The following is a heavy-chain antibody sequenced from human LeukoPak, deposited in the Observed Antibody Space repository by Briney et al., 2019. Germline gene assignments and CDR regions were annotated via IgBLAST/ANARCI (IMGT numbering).Heavy chain of an antibody. Sequence: GGSLRLSYAATGFTFSSHGMSWVRQAPGKGLEWVSAISASGGGTYYADSVKGRFTISRDNSMNTLYLQMNSLRAEDTAVYYCARGDFWLDYWGQGALVTVSS. J-gene: IGHJ4*02. CDR2: ISASGGGT. CDR3: ARGDFWLDY. CDR1: GFTFSSHG. D-gene: IGHD3-3*01. V-gene: IGHV3-23*01.